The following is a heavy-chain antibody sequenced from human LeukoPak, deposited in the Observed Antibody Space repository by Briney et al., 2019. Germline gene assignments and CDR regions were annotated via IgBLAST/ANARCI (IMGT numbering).Heavy chain of an antibody. V-gene: IGHV3-23*01. CDR2: ISGSGGST. D-gene: IGHD3-22*01. CDR3: AKHYYDSSGYYFGAFDI. J-gene: IGHJ3*02. Sequence: GSLRLSCAASGFTFSSYAMSWVRQAPGKGLEWVSAISGSGGSTYYADSVKGRFTISRDNSKNTLYLQMNSLRAEDTAVYYCAKHYYDSSGYYFGAFDIWGQGTMVTVSS. CDR1: GFTFSSYA.